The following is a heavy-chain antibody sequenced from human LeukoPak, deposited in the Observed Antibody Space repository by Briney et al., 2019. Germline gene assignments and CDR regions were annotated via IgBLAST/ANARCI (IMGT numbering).Heavy chain of an antibody. Sequence: SETLSLTCAVHGGSFSGHYWSWIRQPPGKGLEWIGNIYNSGSTNYNPSLKSRVTISVDTSKNQFSLKLSSVTAADTAVYYCGRRDSSGSFDYWGQGTLVTVSS. CDR1: GGSFSGHY. CDR2: IYNSGST. D-gene: IGHD3-22*01. CDR3: GRRDSSGSFDY. V-gene: IGHV4-59*08. J-gene: IGHJ4*02.